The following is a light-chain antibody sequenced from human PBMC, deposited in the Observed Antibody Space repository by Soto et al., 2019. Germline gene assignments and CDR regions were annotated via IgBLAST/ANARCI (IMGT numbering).Light chain of an antibody. CDR1: QSISSF. V-gene: IGKV1-39*01. J-gene: IGKJ1*01. Sequence: DIQMTQSPSSLSASVGDRVTITCRASQSISSFLNWYQQKPGEAPKLLIYAATSLHSGVPSRFSGSGSATDFTLTISSLQSEDFATYYCQQTYTTPRTFGQGTTVEI. CDR2: AAT. CDR3: QQTYTTPRT.